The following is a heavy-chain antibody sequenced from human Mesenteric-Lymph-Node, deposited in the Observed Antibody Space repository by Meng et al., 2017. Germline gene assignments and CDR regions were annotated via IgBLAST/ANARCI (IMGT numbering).Heavy chain of an antibody. D-gene: IGHD4-17*01. Sequence: GRWQGSGPGRVKPSQTLSLTCTVSGGSISSGGFYWSWIRQHPGKGLEWIGYIYYSGSTYYNPSLRSRVAISIDTSKNQFSLKLTSVTAADTAVYFCARTNYGDYNWFDPWGQGTLVTVSS. CDR2: IYYSGST. V-gene: IGHV4-31*03. J-gene: IGHJ5*02. CDR1: GGSISSGGFY. CDR3: ARTNYGDYNWFDP.